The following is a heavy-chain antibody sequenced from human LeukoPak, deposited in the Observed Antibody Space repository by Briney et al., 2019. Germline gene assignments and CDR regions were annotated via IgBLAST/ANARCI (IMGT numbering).Heavy chain of an antibody. CDR3: AKGDQAIVLMVYAIEY. CDR2: IRYNGNNQ. Sequence: PGGSLRLSCAASGFTFNNYGMHWVRQAPGKGLEWVAFIRYNGNNQYYADSVKGRFTISRDNSKNTLYLQMNSLKGDDTAVYYCAKGDQAIVLMVYAIEYWGQGTLVTVSS. D-gene: IGHD2-8*01. J-gene: IGHJ4*02. V-gene: IGHV3-30*02. CDR1: GFTFNNYG.